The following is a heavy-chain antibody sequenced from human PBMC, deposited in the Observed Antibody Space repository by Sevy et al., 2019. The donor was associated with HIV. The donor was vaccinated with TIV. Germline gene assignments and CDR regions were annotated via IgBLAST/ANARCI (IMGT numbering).Heavy chain of an antibody. CDR1: GYNFASDG. D-gene: IGHD3-10*01. Sequence: GSVKVSCKASGYNFASDGFSWVRQAPRQGLERTGWIGVYNRNAKYAQVFQDRFTMTTDTSTSTAYMELRSLRSDDTAVYYCARVPTYYYGSATYFDYWGQGTLVTVSS. CDR2: IGVYNRNA. V-gene: IGHV1-18*04. J-gene: IGHJ4*02. CDR3: ARVPTYYYGSATYFDY.